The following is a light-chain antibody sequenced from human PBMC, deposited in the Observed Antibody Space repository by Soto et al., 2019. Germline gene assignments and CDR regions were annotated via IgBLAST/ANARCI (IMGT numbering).Light chain of an antibody. CDR3: QTWGTGLYVV. V-gene: IGLV4-69*01. J-gene: IGLJ2*01. Sequence: QPVLTQSPSASASLGASVKLTCTLSSGHSSYTIAWHQQQPEKGPRYLMKLNSDGRHSKGDGIPDRFSGSSSGAERYLIISSLQSEDEADYYCQTWGTGLYVVFGGGTKLTVL. CDR2: LNSDGRH. CDR1: SGHSSYT.